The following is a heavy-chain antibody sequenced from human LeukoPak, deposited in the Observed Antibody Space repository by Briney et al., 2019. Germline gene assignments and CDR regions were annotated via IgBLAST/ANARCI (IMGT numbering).Heavy chain of an antibody. J-gene: IGHJ6*02. CDR2: IVVGTGKT. V-gene: IGHV1-58*01. CDR1: GFSNSNSS. Sequence: SVKVSCKASGFSNSNSSVQWVRQARGQRPEWIGWIVVGTGKTNYAQRLQERVTITRDMSTGTVDMELSSLRSEDTAVYYCAATSIRMVQRIIYYGKDVWGQGTTATVSS. CDR3: AATSIRMVQRIIYYGKDV. D-gene: IGHD3-10*01.